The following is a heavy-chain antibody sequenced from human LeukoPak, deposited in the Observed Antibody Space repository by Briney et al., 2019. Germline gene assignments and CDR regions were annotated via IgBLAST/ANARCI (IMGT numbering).Heavy chain of an antibody. J-gene: IGHJ3*02. CDR2: KYYSGSA. V-gene: IGHV4-31*03. Sequence: SETLSLTCNVSGVSISDGRYYWAWIRQRPEKGLEWIAYKYYSGSAKYNPSLKSRLTISVDTPNNQFSLQLRSVTAADTAMYYCATPYCSSISCLDVFNIWGQGTMVTVSS. CDR1: GVSISDGRYY. D-gene: IGHD2-2*01. CDR3: ATPYCSSISCLDVFNI.